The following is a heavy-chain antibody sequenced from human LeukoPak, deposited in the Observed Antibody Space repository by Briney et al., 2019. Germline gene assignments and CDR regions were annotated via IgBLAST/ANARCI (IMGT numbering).Heavy chain of an antibody. CDR2: IYYSGST. CDR1: GGSISSSSYY. Sequence: SETLSLTCTVSGGSISSSSYYWGWIRQPPGKGLEWIGSIYYSGSTYYNSSLRSRVTISVDTSKNQFSLKLSSVTAADTAVYYCARSYYGSGTLLAYWGQGTLVTVSS. CDR3: ARSYYGSGTLLAY. D-gene: IGHD3-10*01. J-gene: IGHJ4*02. V-gene: IGHV4-39*01.